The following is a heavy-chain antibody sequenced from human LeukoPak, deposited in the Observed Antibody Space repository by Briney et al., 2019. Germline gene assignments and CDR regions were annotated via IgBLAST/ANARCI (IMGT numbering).Heavy chain of an antibody. CDR3: ARQIAAYGMDV. CDR2: IYPGDSDT. V-gene: IGHV5-51*01. J-gene: IGHJ6*02. CDR1: EYSFTSYW. Sequence: GESLKISCQGSEYSFTSYWIGWVRPMPGKGLGWMGIIYPGDSDTRYSPSFEGQVTISADKSISTAYLQWSSLKASDTAMYYCARQIAAYGMDVWGQGTTVTVSS. D-gene: IGHD2-21*01.